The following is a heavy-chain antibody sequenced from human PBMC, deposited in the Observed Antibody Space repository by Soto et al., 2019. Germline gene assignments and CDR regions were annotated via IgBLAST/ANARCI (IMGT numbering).Heavy chain of an antibody. V-gene: IGHV3-30-3*01. Sequence: QVQLVESGGGVVQPGRSLRLSCAASGFTFSSYAMHWVRQAPGKGLEWVAVISYDGSNKYYADSVTGRFTISRDNSKNTLYLQMNSLRAEDTAVYYCARDYGDYAGDYAYGMDVWGQGTTVTVSS. J-gene: IGHJ6*02. CDR3: ARDYGDYAGDYAYGMDV. CDR1: GFTFSSYA. CDR2: ISYDGSNK. D-gene: IGHD4-17*01.